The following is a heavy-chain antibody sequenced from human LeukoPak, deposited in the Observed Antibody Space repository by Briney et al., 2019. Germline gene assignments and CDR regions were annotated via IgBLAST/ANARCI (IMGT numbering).Heavy chain of an antibody. CDR2: IYYSGST. Sequence: SETLSLTCTVSGGSISSGGYYWSWIRQHPGKGLEWIGYIYYSGSTYYNPSLKSRVTISVDTSKNQFSLKLSSVTAADTAVYYCARGGYCSGGSCYTREYYYYYYGMDVWGQGTTVTVSS. D-gene: IGHD2-15*01. CDR3: ARGGYCSGGSCYTREYYYYYYGMDV. J-gene: IGHJ6*02. CDR1: GGSISSGGYY. V-gene: IGHV4-31*03.